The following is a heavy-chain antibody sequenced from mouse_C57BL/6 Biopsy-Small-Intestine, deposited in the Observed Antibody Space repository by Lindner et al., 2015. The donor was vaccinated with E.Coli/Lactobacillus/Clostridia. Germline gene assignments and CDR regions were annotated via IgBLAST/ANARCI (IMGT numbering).Heavy chain of an antibody. J-gene: IGHJ3*01. CDR2: IYPGDGDI. CDR3: ARNAYYSNYAWFPY. D-gene: IGHD2-5*01. V-gene: IGHV1-82*01. CDR1: GYAFSSSW. Sequence: VQLQESGPELVKPGASVKISCKASGYAFSSSWMNWVKQRPGKGLEWIGRIYPGDGDINYNGKFRGKATLTADKSSSTAYMQLSSLTSEDSAVYFCARNAYYSNYAWFPYWGQGTLVTVSA.